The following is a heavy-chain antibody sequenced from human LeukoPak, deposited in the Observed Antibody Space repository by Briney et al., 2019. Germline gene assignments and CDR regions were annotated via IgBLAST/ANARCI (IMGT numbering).Heavy chain of an antibody. CDR1: GYTFASYG. Sequence: ASVKVSCKASGYTFASYGISWVRQAPGQGLEWMGWISAYNDNTKYAQNLQGRVTLTTDTSTSTAYMELRGLTSDDTALYYCARDTARITTPGGPDYWGQGTLATVSS. CDR3: ARDTARITTPGGPDY. CDR2: ISAYNDNT. D-gene: IGHD6-13*01. V-gene: IGHV1-18*01. J-gene: IGHJ4*02.